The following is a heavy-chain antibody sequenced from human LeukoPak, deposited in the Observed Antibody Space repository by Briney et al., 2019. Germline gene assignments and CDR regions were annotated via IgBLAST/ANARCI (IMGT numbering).Heavy chain of an antibody. CDR2: ITSSSSNI. J-gene: IGHJ2*01. V-gene: IGHV3-48*04. D-gene: IGHD2-21*02. Sequence: PGGSLRLSCAASGFTFSTSGMTWVRQAPGKGLEWVSYITSSSSNIYYADSVKGRFTISRDNAENSLYLQMNSLRAEDTAVYYCARGLCGGDCSSGRFFDLWGRGTLVTVSS. CDR1: GFTFSTSG. CDR3: ARGLCGGDCSSGRFFDL.